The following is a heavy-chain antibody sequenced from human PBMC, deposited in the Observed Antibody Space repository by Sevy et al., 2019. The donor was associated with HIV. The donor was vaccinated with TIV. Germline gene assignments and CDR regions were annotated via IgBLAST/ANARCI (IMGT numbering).Heavy chain of an antibody. CDR1: GFTFNMYG. Sequence: GGSLRLSCAASGFTFNMYGMHWLRQAPGKGLEWVALIWYDASNKYYRDSVKGRFTMSRDNSNNTLYLQMNSLRTEDTAIDYCVRGRDYGNLDSWGQGTLVTVSS. CDR3: VRGRDYGNLDS. V-gene: IGHV3-33*01. J-gene: IGHJ4*02. CDR2: IWYDASNK. D-gene: IGHD4-17*01.